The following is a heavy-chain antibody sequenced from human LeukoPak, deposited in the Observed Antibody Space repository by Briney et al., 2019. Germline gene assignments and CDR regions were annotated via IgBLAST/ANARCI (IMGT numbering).Heavy chain of an antibody. CDR1: DFTFSTYG. CDR3: SGGYDTYYFDY. V-gene: IGHV3-23*01. D-gene: IGHD5-12*01. J-gene: IGHJ4*02. CDR2: ISGSGGST. Sequence: GGSLRLSCAASDFTFSTYGMSWVRQAPGKGLEWVSAISGSGGSTYYADSVKGRFTISRDNSKNTLYLQMNSLRAEDTAVHYCSGGYDTYYFDYWGQGTLVTVSS.